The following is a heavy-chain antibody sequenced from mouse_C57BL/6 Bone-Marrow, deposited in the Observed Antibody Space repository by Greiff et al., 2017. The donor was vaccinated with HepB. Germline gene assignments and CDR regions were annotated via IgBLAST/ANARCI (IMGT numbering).Heavy chain of an antibody. CDR2: SRNKANDYTT. CDR3: ARYGYEE. D-gene: IGHD2-12*01. CDR1: GFTFSDFY. J-gene: IGHJ2*01. Sequence: EVQGVESGGGLVQSGRSLRLSCATSGFTFSDFYMEWVRQAPGKGLEWIAASRNKANDYTTEYSASVKGRFIVSRDTSQSILYLQMNALRAEDTAIYYCARYGYEEWGQGTTLTVSS. V-gene: IGHV7-1*01.